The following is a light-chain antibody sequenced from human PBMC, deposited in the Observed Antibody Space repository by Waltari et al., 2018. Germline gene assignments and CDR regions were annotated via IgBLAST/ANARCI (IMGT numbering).Light chain of an antibody. V-gene: IGLV2-18*02. CDR2: DVS. Sequence: QSALTQPPSVSGSPGQSVTIPCTGTSSDVGTYNRVSWYQQPPGTAPKLMIYDVSNRPSGVPDRFSGSKSGNTASLTISGLQAEDEADYYCSSYTSSSTVMFGGGTKLTVL. CDR1: SSDVGTYNR. J-gene: IGLJ3*02. CDR3: SSYTSSSTVM.